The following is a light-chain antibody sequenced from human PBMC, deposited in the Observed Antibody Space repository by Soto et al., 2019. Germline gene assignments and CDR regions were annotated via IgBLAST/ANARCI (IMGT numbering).Light chain of an antibody. CDR2: EVS. J-gene: IGLJ1*01. Sequence: QSLLTHSASVCGSPGHSITIACTGTSSDVGGYKYVSWYQHHPGKAPKLMIYEVSNRPSGVSNRFSGSKSGNTASLTISGPQAEEEADYYCCSYTTSSTRVFGTGTKVT. CDR1: SSDVGGYKY. CDR3: CSYTTSSTRV. V-gene: IGLV2-14*01.